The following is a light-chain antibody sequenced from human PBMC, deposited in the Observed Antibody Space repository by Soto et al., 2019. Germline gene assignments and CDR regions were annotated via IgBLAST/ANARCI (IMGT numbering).Light chain of an antibody. Sequence: EIVMTQSPATLSVSPGARATLSCRASQSVSSNLAWYQQKPGQAPRLLIYGASTRATGIPARFSGSGSGTEFTLTISSLQSEDFAVYYCQQYNNWQTFGQGTKVEIE. V-gene: IGKV3-15*01. CDR3: QQYNNWQT. CDR2: GAS. J-gene: IGKJ1*01. CDR1: QSVSSN.